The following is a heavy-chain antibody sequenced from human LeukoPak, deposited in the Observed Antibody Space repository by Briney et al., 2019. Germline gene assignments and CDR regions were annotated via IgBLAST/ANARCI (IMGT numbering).Heavy chain of an antibody. V-gene: IGHV4-39*01. J-gene: IGHJ4*02. CDR1: GGSIHHSSYY. D-gene: IGHD5-12*01. CDR2: IYYSGST. CDR3: ARYRTQEGYGYYFDN. Sequence: SYTLPLTHTVSGGSIHHSSYYWGLIPPPPGKGLEWIGSIYYSGSTSYNPSLKSRVTISVETSKNQFSLKLSSVTAADTAFYYCARYRTQEGYGYYFDNWGQGTLVTVSS.